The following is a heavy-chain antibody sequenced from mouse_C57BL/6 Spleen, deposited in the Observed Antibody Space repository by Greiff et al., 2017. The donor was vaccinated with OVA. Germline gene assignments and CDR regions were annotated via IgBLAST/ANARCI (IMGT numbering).Heavy chain of an antibody. CDR3: VRQGYYPLMGNYFDY. CDR1: GFSFNTYA. D-gene: IGHD3-1*01. CDR2: IRSKSNNYAT. V-gene: IGHV10-1*01. Sequence: GGGLVQPKGSLKLSCAASGFSFNTYAMNWVRQAPGKGLEWVARIRSKSNNYATYYADSVKDRFTISRDDSESMLYLQMNNLKTEDTAMYYCVRQGYYPLMGNYFDYWGQGTTLTVSS. J-gene: IGHJ2*01.